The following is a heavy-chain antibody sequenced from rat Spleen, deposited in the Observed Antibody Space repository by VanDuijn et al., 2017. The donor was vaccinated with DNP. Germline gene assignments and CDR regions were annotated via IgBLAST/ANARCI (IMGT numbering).Heavy chain of an antibody. J-gene: IGHJ3*01. CDR1: GFTFSNYY. V-gene: IGHV5-27*01. CDR2: ISTGGGST. Sequence: EVQLVESGGGLVQPGRSLKLSCAASGFTFSNYYMAWVRQAPTKGLEWVAYISTGGGSTYYRDSVKGRFTISRDNAKSTLYLQMDSLRSEDTATYYCTTAYTTDYYGFAYWGQGTLVTVSS. CDR3: TTAYTTDYYGFAY. D-gene: IGHD1-6*01.